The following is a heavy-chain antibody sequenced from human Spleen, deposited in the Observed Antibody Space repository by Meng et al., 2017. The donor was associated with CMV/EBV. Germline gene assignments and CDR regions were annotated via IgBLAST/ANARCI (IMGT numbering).Heavy chain of an antibody. CDR2: IYYSGST. J-gene: IGHJ4*02. CDR3: AREEGLD. V-gene: IGHV4-61*01. Sequence: GSLRLSCTVSGGSVSSGSYYWSWIRQPPGKGLEWIGYIYYSGSTNYNPSLKSRVTISVDTSKNQFSLKLSSVTAADTAVYYCAREEGLDWGQGTLVTVSS. CDR1: GGSVSSGSYY.